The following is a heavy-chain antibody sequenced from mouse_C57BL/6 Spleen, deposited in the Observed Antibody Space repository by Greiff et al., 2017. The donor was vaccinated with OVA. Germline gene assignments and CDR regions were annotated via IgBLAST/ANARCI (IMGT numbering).Heavy chain of an antibody. CDR2: IDPSDSYT. CDR1: GYTFTSYW. V-gene: IGHV1-50*01. Sequence: QVQLQQPGAELVKPGASVKLSCKASGYTFTSYWMQWVKQRPGQGLEWIGEIDPSDSYTNYNQKFKGKAPLTVDTSSSTAYMQLRSLTSEDSAVYYCARFITTVVATDYWGQGTTLTVSS. J-gene: IGHJ2*01. D-gene: IGHD1-1*01. CDR3: ARFITTVVATDY.